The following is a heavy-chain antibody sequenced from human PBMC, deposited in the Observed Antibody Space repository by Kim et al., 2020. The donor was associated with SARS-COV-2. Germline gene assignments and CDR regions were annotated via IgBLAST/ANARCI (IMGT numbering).Heavy chain of an antibody. V-gene: IGHV3-30*04. CDR1: GFTFSSYA. CDR3: ARDGEYYYGSGSYFDY. D-gene: IGHD3-10*01. Sequence: GGSLRLSCAASGFTFSSYAMHWVRQAPGKGLEWVAVISYDGSNKYYADSVKGRFTISRDNSKNTLYLQMNSLRAEDTAVYYCARDGEYYYGSGSYFDYWGQGTLVTVSS. CDR2: ISYDGSNK. J-gene: IGHJ4*02.